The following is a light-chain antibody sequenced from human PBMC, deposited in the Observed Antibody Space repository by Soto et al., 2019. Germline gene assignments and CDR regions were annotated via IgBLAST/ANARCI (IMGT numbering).Light chain of an antibody. CDR1: HDISTF. J-gene: IGKJ5*01. V-gene: IGKV1-9*01. CDR2: EAS. CDR3: QQLYTLTFT. Sequence: GDRVTITCRASHDISTFLAWYQQKPGKAPKLLIYEASTLQSGVPSRFSGSGSGTEFTLTISGLLTEDFAAYHCQQLYTLTFTFGQGTRLEIK.